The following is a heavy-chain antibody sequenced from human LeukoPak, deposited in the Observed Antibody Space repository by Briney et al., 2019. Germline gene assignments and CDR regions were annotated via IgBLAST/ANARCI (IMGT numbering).Heavy chain of an antibody. Sequence: GGSLRLSCAASGFTFSSYGMSWVRQAPGKGLEWVSAISGSGGSTHYADSVKGRFTISRDNAKRSLYLQMNSLRAEDTAVYYCARGLWGVAGRGDAFDIWGQGTMVTVSS. J-gene: IGHJ3*02. CDR2: ISGSGGST. D-gene: IGHD6-19*01. CDR3: ARGLWGVAGRGDAFDI. CDR1: GFTFSSYG. V-gene: IGHV3-23*01.